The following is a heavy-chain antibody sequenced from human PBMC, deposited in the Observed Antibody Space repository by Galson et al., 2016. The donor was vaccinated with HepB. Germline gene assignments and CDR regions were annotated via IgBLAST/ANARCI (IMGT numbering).Heavy chain of an antibody. CDR1: GFTFSTYG. Sequence: SLRLSCAASGFTFSTYGMHWVRQAPGKGLEWVSTISGSGDSTYYADSGKGRFTISRDKSKNTLYLQMNSLRAEDTAVYYCTKDGDSTGYYYSKFNWGQGTLVTVSS. J-gene: IGHJ4*02. CDR2: ISGSGDST. V-gene: IGHV3-23*01. CDR3: TKDGDSTGYYYSKFN. D-gene: IGHD3-22*01.